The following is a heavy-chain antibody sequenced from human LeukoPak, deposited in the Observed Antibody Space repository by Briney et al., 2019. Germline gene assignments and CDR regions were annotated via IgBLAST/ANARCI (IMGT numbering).Heavy chain of an antibody. CDR2: IWYDGSKK. V-gene: IGHV3-33*01. J-gene: IGHJ4*02. D-gene: IGHD4-11*01. Sequence: GRSLRLSCAASGFTFSNYGFHWVRQAPGKGPVWVAVIWYDGSKKYHADSVKGRFTISRDDSKSTLYLQMNSLRAEDTAVYYCARDLGVTNYYFDYWGQGALVIVSS. CDR1: GFTFSNYG. CDR3: ARDLGVTNYYFDY.